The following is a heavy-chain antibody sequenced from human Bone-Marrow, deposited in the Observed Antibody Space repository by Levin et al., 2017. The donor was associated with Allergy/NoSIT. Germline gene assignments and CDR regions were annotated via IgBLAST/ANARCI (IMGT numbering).Heavy chain of an antibody. CDR1: GFRFPNAW. Sequence: GGSLRLSCAASGFRFPNAWLTWVRQAPGKGLEWVGVIEPKSDGGAIYYAAPVKGRFTISRDDSKNILSLQMNGLKTEDTATYCCTTGTGYCTSGGCYMDDYWGQGTLVTVSS. CDR2: IEPKSDGGAI. V-gene: IGHV3-15*04. J-gene: IGHJ4*02. D-gene: IGHD2-8*01. CDR3: TTGTGYCTSGGCYMDDY.